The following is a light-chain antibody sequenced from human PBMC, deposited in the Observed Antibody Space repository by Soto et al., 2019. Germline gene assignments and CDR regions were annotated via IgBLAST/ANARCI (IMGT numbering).Light chain of an antibody. CDR1: QSISSW. CDR3: QQYKSYPYT. J-gene: IGKJ2*01. Sequence: DIQMTQSPSTLSASVGDRVTITCRASQSISSWLAWYQQNPGKAPKLLIYDASSLESGVPSRFSGSGSGTEFTLTISSLQPDDFATYYCQQYKSYPYTFGQGTKLEIK. CDR2: DAS. V-gene: IGKV1-5*01.